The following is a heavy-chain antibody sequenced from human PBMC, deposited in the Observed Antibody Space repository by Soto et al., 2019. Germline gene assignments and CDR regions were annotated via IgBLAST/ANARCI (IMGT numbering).Heavy chain of an antibody. V-gene: IGHV3-73*01. J-gene: IGHJ6*02. D-gene: IGHD3-3*01. CDR2: IRSKANSYAT. CDR1: GFTFSGSA. CDR3: TGNFYFWSASDGMDV. Sequence: GGSRRLSCVASGFTFSGSAMHWVRQASGKGLEWVGRIRSKANSYATAYAASVKGRFTISRDDSKNTAYLQMNSLKTEDTAVYYCTGNFYFWSASDGMDVSGQATTVTVSS.